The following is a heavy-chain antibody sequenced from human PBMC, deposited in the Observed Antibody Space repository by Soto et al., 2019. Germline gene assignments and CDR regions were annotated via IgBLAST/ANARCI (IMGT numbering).Heavy chain of an antibody. CDR1: VGSISSGGYY. D-gene: IGHD6-13*01. V-gene: IGHV4-31*03. J-gene: IGHJ5*02. CDR3: ARDLAGAAAGRNWFDP. CDR2: IYYSGST. Sequence: PSETLSLTCTVSVGSISSGGYYWSWIRQHPGKGLEWIGYIYYSGSTYYNPSLKSRVTISVDTSKNQFSLKLSSVTAADTAVYYCARDLAGAAAGRNWFDPWGQGTLVTVSS.